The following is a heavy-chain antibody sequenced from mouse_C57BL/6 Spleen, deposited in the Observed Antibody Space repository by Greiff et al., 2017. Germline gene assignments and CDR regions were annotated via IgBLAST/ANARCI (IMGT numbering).Heavy chain of an antibody. CDR2: IYPRNGNT. CDR1: GYTFTSYG. Sequence: QVQLQQSGAELARPGASVKLSCKASGYTFTSYGISWVKQRTGQGLEWIGEIYPRNGNTYYNEKFKGKATLTADKSSSTAYMELRSLTSEDSAVEFCADNYYGSSYWYCDGWGTGTTVTDSS. J-gene: IGHJ1*03. D-gene: IGHD1-1*01. CDR3: ADNYYGSSYWYCDG. V-gene: IGHV1-81*01.